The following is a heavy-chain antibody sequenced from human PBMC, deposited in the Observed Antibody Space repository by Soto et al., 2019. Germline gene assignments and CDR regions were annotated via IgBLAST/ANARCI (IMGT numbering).Heavy chain of an antibody. D-gene: IGHD2-2*02. V-gene: IGHV3-21*01. J-gene: IGHJ6*02. CDR2: ITTNSDYI. CDR3: VRYGPVKTAIRFNGIDV. CDR1: GFTFPTYD. Sequence: PGGSLRLSCAASGFTFPTYDMTWVRQAPGKGLEWVSSITTNSDYIYHADSVKGRFTISRDNAKNSLFLQMNSLRVEDTAIYYCVRYGPVKTAIRFNGIDVWGQGTPVTVSS.